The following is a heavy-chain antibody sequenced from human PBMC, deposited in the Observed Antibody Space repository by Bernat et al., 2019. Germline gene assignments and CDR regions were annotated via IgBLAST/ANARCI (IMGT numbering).Heavy chain of an antibody. CDR1: GYTFTGYH. CDR3: ARAMATIGDNYYYYGMDV. CDR2: INPNSGGT. J-gene: IGHJ6*02. V-gene: IGHV1-2*04. D-gene: IGHD5-24*01. Sequence: QVQLVQSGAEVKKPGASVKVSCKASGYTFTGYHMHWVRQAPGQGLEWMGWINPNSGGTNYAQKCQGWVTMTRDTSISTAYMELSRLRSDDTAVYYCARAMATIGDNYYYYGMDVWGQGTTVTISS.